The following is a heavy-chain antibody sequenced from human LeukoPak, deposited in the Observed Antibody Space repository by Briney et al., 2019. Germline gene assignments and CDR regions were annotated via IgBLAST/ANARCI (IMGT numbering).Heavy chain of an antibody. CDR1: GFTFSSYW. V-gene: IGHV3-74*01. CDR3: ARAVYYSNYLGY. D-gene: IGHD3-10*01. CDR2: INSDGSST. Sequence: GGSLRLSCAASGFTFSSYWMHWVRQAPGKGLVWVSRINSDGSSTNYADSVKGRFTISRDNAKDTLYLQMNSLRAEDTAMYYCARAVYYSNYLGYWGQGTLVTVSS. J-gene: IGHJ4*01.